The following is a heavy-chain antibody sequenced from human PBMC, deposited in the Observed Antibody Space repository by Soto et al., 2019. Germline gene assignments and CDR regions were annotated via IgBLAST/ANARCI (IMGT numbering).Heavy chain of an antibody. CDR3: ARETTYSSGWYPTYYFDY. CDR1: GGSIRSDGYF. Sequence: PSETLSLTCSVSGGSIRSDGYFWIWIRQHPGKGLEWIGYIYYNGNTYYNPSLKSRVSMSVDTSKNEFSLKLSSVTAADTAVYYCARETTYSSGWYPTYYFDYWGQGTLVTVSS. CDR2: IYYNGNT. V-gene: IGHV4-31*03. J-gene: IGHJ4*02. D-gene: IGHD6-19*01.